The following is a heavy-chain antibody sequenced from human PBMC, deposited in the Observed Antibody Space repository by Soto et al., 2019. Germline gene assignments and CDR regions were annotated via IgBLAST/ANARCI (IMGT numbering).Heavy chain of an antibody. CDR1: GYTFTGYY. V-gene: IGHV1-2*02. D-gene: IGHD6-6*01. CDR2: INPNSGGT. Sequence: ASVKVSRKASGYTFTGYYMHWVRQAPGQGLEWMGWINPNSGGTNYAQKFQGRVTMTRDTSISTAYMELSRLRSDDTAVYYCARVGSSSSRYGFDYWGQGTLVTVSS. CDR3: ARVGSSSSRYGFDY. J-gene: IGHJ4*02.